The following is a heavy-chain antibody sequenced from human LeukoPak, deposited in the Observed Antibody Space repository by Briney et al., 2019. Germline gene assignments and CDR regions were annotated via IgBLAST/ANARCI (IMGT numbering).Heavy chain of an antibody. J-gene: IGHJ4*02. V-gene: IGHV3-21*01. CDR3: ARDGDTAMVTDY. CDR1: GFTFSFYS. D-gene: IGHD5-18*01. CDR2: ISRSSSYI. Sequence: GGSLRLSCVASGFTFSFYSMNWVRQAPGKGLEWVSSISRSSSYIHYADSVRGRFTISRENAKNSLYLQMNSLRAEDTAVYYCARDGDTAMVTDYWGQGTLVTVS.